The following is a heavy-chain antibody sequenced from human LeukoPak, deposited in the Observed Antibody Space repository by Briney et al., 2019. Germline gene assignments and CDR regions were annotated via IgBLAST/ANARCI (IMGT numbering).Heavy chain of an antibody. CDR2: MYTSGST. V-gene: IGHV4-4*07. Sequence: SETLSLTCTVSGGSISSYYWSWIRQPAGKGLQWIGRMYTSGSTNYNPSLQSRVTISVDTSKNQFSLKLSSVTAADTAVYYCAGNYYGSGSYYLPLYYYYYMDVWGKGTTVTISS. D-gene: IGHD3-10*01. CDR1: GGSISSYY. CDR3: AGNYYGSGSYYLPLYYYYYMDV. J-gene: IGHJ6*03.